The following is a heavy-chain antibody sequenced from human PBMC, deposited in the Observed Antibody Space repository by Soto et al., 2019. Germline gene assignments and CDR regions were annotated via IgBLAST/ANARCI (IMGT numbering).Heavy chain of an antibody. Sequence: ASVNVSFKASCYTFTIYFFILLRQAPGQGLEWMGWISAYNGNTNYAQKLQGRVTMTTDTSTSTAYMELRSLRSDDTAVYYCARSVGIRHDMEVWGQGTTVTVSS. J-gene: IGHJ6*01. CDR1: CYTFTIYF. D-gene: IGHD1-26*01. CDR3: ARSVGIRHDMEV. V-gene: IGHV1-18*04. CDR2: ISAYNGNT.